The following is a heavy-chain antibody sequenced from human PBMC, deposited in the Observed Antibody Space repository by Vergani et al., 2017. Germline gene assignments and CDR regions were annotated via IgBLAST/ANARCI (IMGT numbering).Heavy chain of an antibody. CDR3: ARAGAAVTSHFDY. CDR1: GYMFDIYG. J-gene: IGHJ4*02. V-gene: IGHV1-18*01. D-gene: IGHD4-17*01. CDR2: IGSHNGDT. Sequence: QVQLVQSGTEVKKPGASVKVSCKASGYMFDIYGVSWVRQAPGQGLEWVAWIGSHNGDTSYAQNFRGRVIVTTDTSTNTAYMELRSLRSDDTAIYYCARAGAAVTSHFDYWGQGTLVTVSS.